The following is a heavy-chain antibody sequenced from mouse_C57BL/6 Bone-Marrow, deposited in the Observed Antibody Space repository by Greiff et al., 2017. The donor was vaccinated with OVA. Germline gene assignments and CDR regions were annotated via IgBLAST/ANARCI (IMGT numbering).Heavy chain of an antibody. CDR3: TRRGYGSEDY. CDR2: IDPSDSYT. Sequence: QVQLQQPGAELVMPGASVKLSCKASGYTFTSYWMHWVKQRPGQGLEWIGEIDPSDSYTNYNQKFKGKSTLTVDKSSSTAYMQLSSLTSEDSAVDYCTRRGYGSEDYWGQGTTLTVSS. CDR1: GYTFTSYW. J-gene: IGHJ2*01. V-gene: IGHV1-69*01. D-gene: IGHD1-1*01.